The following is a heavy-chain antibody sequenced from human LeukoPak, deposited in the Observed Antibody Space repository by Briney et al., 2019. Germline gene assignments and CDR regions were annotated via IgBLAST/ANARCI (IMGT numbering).Heavy chain of an antibody. D-gene: IGHD3-22*01. J-gene: IGHJ4*02. Sequence: GGSLRLSCAASGFTFSSYSMNWVRQAPGKGLEWVSSISSSSYIYYADSVKGRFTISRDNAKNSLYLQMNSLRAEDTAVYYCARDISYYYDSSGYYCDYWGQGTLVTVSS. V-gene: IGHV3-21*01. CDR2: ISSSSYI. CDR1: GFTFSSYS. CDR3: ARDISYYYDSSGYYCDY.